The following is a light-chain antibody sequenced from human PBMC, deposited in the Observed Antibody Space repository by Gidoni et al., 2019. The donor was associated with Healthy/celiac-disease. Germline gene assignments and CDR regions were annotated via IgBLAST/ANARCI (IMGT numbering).Light chain of an antibody. J-gene: IGKJ2*01. CDR2: VAS. CDR1: QSVSSSY. CDR3: QQYGSSPGT. Sequence: EMVLTQAPGTLSLSPGERATLSCRASQSVSSSYLAWYQQKPGQAPRLLIYVASSRATGIPDRFSGSGSGTDFTLTISRLEPEDFAVYYCQQYGSSPGTFGQXTKLEIK. V-gene: IGKV3-20*01.